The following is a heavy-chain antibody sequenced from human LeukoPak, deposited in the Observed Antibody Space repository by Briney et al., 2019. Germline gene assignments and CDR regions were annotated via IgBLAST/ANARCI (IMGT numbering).Heavy chain of an antibody. CDR1: GGTFSSYA. D-gene: IGHD6-19*01. CDR2: IIPILGIA. Sequence: SVKVSCKASGGTFSSYAISWVRQAPGQGLEWMGRIIPILGIANYAQKFQGRVTITADKSTSTAYMELSSLRSEDTAVYYCARGLGYSSGWYIEFDYWGQGTLVTVSS. V-gene: IGHV1-69*04. CDR3: ARGLGYSSGWYIEFDY. J-gene: IGHJ4*02.